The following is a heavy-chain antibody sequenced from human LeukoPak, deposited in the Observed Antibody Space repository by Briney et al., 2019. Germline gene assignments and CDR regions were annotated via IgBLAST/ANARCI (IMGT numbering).Heavy chain of an antibody. CDR2: IKQDGSEK. D-gene: IGHD6-6*01. Sequence: GGSLRLSCAASGFTFSSYWMSWVRQAPGKGLEWVANIKQDGSEKYYVDSVKGRFTISRDNAKNSLYLQMNSLRAEDTAVYYYARVSPYSSSLRYYDYWGQGTLVTVSS. V-gene: IGHV3-7*01. J-gene: IGHJ4*02. CDR3: ARVSPYSSSLRYYDY. CDR1: GFTFSSYW.